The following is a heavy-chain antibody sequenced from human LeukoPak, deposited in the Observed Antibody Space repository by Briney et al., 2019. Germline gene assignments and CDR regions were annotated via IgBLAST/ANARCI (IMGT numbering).Heavy chain of an antibody. CDR3: ARDQKLYYDFWSGEKYYYYMDV. CDR2: IKQDGSEK. CDR1: GFTFSDYY. Sequence: GGSLRLSCAASGFTFSDYYMSWIRQAPGKGLEWVANIKQDGSEKYYVDSVKGRFTISRDNAKNSLYLQMNSLRAEDTAVYYCARDQKLYYDFWSGEKYYYYMDVWGKGTTVTVSS. D-gene: IGHD3-3*01. J-gene: IGHJ6*03. V-gene: IGHV3-7*01.